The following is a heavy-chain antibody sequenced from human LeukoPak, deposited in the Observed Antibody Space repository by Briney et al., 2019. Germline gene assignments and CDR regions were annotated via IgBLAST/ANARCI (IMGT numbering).Heavy chain of an antibody. J-gene: IGHJ4*02. D-gene: IGHD5-18*01. Sequence: PGVPVRLSCAASGFSFSGSAMHWVRQASGKGLECVGRIRSKSNSYATAYGASVNGRFTISRDESKNTAYLQMNSLKTEDTAVYYCTRQEEPTALIDHWGQGTLVTVSS. CDR2: IRSKSNSYAT. CDR3: TRQEEPTALIDH. CDR1: GFSFSGSA. V-gene: IGHV3-73*01.